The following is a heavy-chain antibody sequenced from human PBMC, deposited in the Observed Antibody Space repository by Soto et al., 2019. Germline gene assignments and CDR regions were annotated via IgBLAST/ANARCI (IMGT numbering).Heavy chain of an antibody. Sequence: DVQLVESGGGWVQPGRSLRLSCAASGCSSDDYAMHWVRQITGRGVEWVVGLTANSAGVGYADSVKGRFTISRDNIDTSLYLDMHSVRTGDTACYYGAKGQEFWSPCPLPILDYWGQVTLVTDSS. CDR1: GCSSDDYA. D-gene: IGHD3-3*01. CDR2: LTANSAGV. CDR3: AKGQEFWSPCPLPILDY. J-gene: IGHJ4*02. V-gene: IGHV3-9*02.